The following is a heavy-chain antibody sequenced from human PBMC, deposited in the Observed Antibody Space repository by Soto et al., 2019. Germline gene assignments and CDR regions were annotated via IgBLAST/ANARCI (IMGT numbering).Heavy chain of an antibody. J-gene: IGHJ4*02. CDR2: ISYDGSNK. Sequence: PGGSLRLSCAASGFTFSSYAMHWVRQAPGKGLEWVAVISYDGSNKYYADSVKGRFTISRDNSKNTLYLQMNSLRAEDTAVYYCAREQIEKRQPYFHYWGQGTMVTVSS. CDR3: AREQIEKRQPYFHY. CDR1: GFTFSSYA. V-gene: IGHV3-30-3*01.